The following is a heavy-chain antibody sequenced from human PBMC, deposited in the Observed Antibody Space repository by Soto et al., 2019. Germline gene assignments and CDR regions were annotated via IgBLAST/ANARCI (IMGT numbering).Heavy chain of an antibody. CDR1: GGSISSSSYY. D-gene: IGHD3-3*01. CDR2: IYYSGST. CDR3: ASYHYYDFWTGSRHYMDV. J-gene: IGHJ6*03. Sequence: PSETLSLTCTVSGGSISSSSYYWGWIRQPPGKGLEWIGSIYYSGSTYYNPSLKTRVTISADTSKHQFSLRLSSVTAADSAIYYCASYHYYDFWTGSRHYMDVSGRGTPVTVSS. V-gene: IGHV4-39*07.